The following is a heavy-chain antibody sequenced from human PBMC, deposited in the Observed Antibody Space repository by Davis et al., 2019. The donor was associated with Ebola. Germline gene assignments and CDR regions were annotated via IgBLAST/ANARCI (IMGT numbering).Heavy chain of an antibody. D-gene: IGHD3-22*01. V-gene: IGHV4-34*01. J-gene: IGHJ4*02. CDR2: IYYSGST. CDR3: ARDTYYYDSSGYYKLYFDY. Sequence: SETLSLTCAVYGGSFSGYYWSWIRQPPGKGLEWIGSIYYSGSTYYNPSLKSRVTISVDTSKNQFSLKLSSVTAADTAVYYCARDTYYYDSSGYYKLYFDYWGQGTLVTVSS. CDR1: GGSFSGYY.